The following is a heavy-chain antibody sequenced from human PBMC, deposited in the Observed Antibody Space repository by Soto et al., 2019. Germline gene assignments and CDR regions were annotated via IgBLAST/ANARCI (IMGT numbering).Heavy chain of an antibody. CDR3: ARVGRPGVRYAVDV. CDR2: IYYSGGT. J-gene: IGHJ6*02. D-gene: IGHD2-2*01. Sequence: SETLSLTCTVSGGSISSGGYYWSWIRQHPGKGLEWIGYIYYSGGTFFNPSLKSRVTISVDTSKNQFTLKLNSVTVADTAVYYCARVGRPGVRYAVDVWGQGTTVTVSS. CDR1: GGSISSGGYY. V-gene: IGHV4-31*03.